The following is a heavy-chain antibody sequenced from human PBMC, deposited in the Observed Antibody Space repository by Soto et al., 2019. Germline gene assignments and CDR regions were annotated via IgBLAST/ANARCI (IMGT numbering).Heavy chain of an antibody. CDR2: ISSSSSYI. V-gene: IGHV3-21*01. D-gene: IGHD2-2*01. CDR3: ARDIVVVPAAHSDAFDI. J-gene: IGHJ3*02. CDR1: GFTFSSYS. Sequence: EVQLVESGGGLVKPGGSLRLSCAASGFTFSSYSMNWVRQAPGKGLEWVSSISSSSSYIYYADSVKGRFTISRDNAKNSRYLQMNSVRAEDTAVYYCARDIVVVPAAHSDAFDIWGQGTMVTVSS.